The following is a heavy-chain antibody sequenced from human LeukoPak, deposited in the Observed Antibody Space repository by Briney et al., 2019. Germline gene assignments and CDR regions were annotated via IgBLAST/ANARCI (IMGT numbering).Heavy chain of an antibody. V-gene: IGHV1-2*02. CDR3: ARGEGRITIFGVVINWFDP. J-gene: IGHJ5*02. CDR1: GYTFTGYY. D-gene: IGHD3-3*01. CDR2: INPNSGGT. Sequence: ASAKASCKASGYTFTGYYMHWVRQAPGQGLEWMGWINPNSGGTNYAQKFQGRVTMTRDTSISTAYMELSRLRSDDTAVYYCARGEGRITIFGVVINWFDPWGQGTLVTVSS.